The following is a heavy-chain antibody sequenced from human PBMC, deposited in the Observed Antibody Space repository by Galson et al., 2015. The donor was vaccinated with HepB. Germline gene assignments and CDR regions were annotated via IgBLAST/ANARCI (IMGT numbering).Heavy chain of an antibody. CDR1: GFSLTTFGMS. D-gene: IGHD6-19*01. V-gene: IGHV2-70*17. J-gene: IGHJ4*02. CDR2: IDWDDDT. Sequence: PALVKPTQTLTLTCGFSGFSLTTFGMSVSWVRQPPGKALEWLARIDWDDDTFYHSSLKTRLSIAKDTSKNQVVLTLTNLDPVDTATYYCARSSGWDLDYWGQGTLVTVSS. CDR3: ARSSGWDLDY.